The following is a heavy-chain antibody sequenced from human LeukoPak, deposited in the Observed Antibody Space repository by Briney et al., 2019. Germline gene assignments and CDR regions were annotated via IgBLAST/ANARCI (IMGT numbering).Heavy chain of an antibody. J-gene: IGHJ5*02. V-gene: IGHV1-18*01. Sequence: ASVKVSCKASGYTFISYGISWVRQAPGQGLEWMGWISDYNGHTNYAQKLQGRVTMTTDTSTSTAYMELSSLRSEDTAVYYCARAPKINNWFDPWGQGTLVTVSS. CDR1: GYTFISYG. CDR2: ISDYNGHT. CDR3: ARAPKINNWFDP. D-gene: IGHD3-16*01.